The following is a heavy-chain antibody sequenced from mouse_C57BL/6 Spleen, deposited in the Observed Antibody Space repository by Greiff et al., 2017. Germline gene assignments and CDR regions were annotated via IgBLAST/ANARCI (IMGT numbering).Heavy chain of an antibody. CDR3: ARAGDYSNYGVFDY. V-gene: IGHV1-53*01. D-gene: IGHD2-5*01. J-gene: IGHJ2*01. Sequence: QVQLQQPGTELVKPGASVKLSCKASGYTFTSYWMNWMKTRPGQSLEWIGNINPINGGTNYNEKFKGKATLTVDKASSPAYMQLSSLTSEDSAVYYGARAGDYSNYGVFDYWGQGTTLTVSS. CDR1: GYTFTSYW. CDR2: INPINGGT.